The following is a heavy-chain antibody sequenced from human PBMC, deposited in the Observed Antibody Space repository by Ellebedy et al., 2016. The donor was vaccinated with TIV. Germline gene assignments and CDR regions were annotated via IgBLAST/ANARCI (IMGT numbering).Heavy chain of an antibody. CDR2: IYDTGSS. D-gene: IGHD6-13*01. CDR3: ARHVRFTWYPYFDY. V-gene: IGHV4-59*08. J-gene: IGHJ4*02. CDR1: GDSTSNYY. Sequence: MPGGSLRLSCTVPGDSTSNYYWSWIRQPPGKGLEWIGYIYDTGSSNYNPSLKSRVTISLDTSKNHFSLKVRSVTAADTAVYYCARHVRFTWYPYFDYWGQGTRVTVSS.